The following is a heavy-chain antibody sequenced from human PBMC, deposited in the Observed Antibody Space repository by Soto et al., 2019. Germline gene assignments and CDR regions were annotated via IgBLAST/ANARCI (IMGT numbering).Heavy chain of an antibody. CDR1: GGSISSSSYY. J-gene: IGHJ5*02. D-gene: IGHD2-15*01. CDR3: ARQPPGNIVVVVAATPRVGGDWFDP. V-gene: IGHV4-39*01. CDR2: IYYSGST. Sequence: QLQPQESGPGLVKPSETLSLTCTVSGGSISSSSYYWGWIRQPPGKGLEWIGSIYYSGSTYYNPSLKSRVTISVDTSKNQFSLKLSSVTAADTAVYYCARQPPGNIVVVVAATPRVGGDWFDPWGQGTLVTVSS.